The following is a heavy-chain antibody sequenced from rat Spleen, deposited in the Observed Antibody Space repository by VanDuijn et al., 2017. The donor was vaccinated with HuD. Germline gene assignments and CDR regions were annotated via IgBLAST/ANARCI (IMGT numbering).Heavy chain of an antibody. CDR3: TRHSDDGSYYYPYFDY. CDR2: ITNTGGGI. CDR1: GFTFNNYW. V-gene: IGHV5-31*01. Sequence: EVQLVESGGGLVQPGRSLKLSCVASGFTFNNYWMSWIRQAPGKGLEWVASITNTGGGIYYPDSVKGRFTISRDNAQNTLYLQMNSLRSEDTATYYCTRHSDDGSYYYPYFDYWGQGVMVTVSS. D-gene: IGHD1-12*02. J-gene: IGHJ2*01.